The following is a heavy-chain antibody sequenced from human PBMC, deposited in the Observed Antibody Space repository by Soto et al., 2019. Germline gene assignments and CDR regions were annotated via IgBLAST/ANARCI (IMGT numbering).Heavy chain of an antibody. CDR1: GFTFSDHY. CDR3: ARVIYSGRYGMDV. D-gene: IGHD1-26*01. V-gene: IGHV3-72*01. Sequence: GGSLRLSCAASGFTFSDHYMDWVRQAPGKGLEWVGRSRNKVNSYTTDYAASVKGRFSISRDDSRNSVYLQLNSLKTEDTAVYYCARVIYSGRYGMDVWGHGTTVTVSS. J-gene: IGHJ6*02. CDR2: SRNKVNSYTT.